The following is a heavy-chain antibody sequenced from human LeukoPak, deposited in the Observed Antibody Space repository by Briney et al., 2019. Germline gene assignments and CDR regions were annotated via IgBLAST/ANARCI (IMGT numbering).Heavy chain of an antibody. J-gene: IGHJ4*02. V-gene: IGHV3-30*02. CDR3: AKDLANSWTIDY. D-gene: IGHD1-1*01. CDR1: GFTFSSYG. CDR2: INQDGSGE. Sequence: GGSLRLSCAASGFTFSSYGMHWVRQAPGKGLEWVANINQDGSGEYYADSVEGRFTISRDNSRNTLYLQMNSLSVEDTAFYYCAKDLANSWTIDYWGQGTLVTVSS.